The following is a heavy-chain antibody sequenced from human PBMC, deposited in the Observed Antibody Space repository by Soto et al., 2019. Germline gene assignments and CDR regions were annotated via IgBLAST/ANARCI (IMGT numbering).Heavy chain of an antibody. CDR1: GFTVIPIA. V-gene: IGHV3-30*03. Sequence: QVQLVESGGGGASLGGSRGLSCQAPGFTVIPIAFHGFRRAPGRGLGGVAVISGDGGIKYYADSVKGRLTISRDNSRNTLFLEMNSLRGDDMAVYYCTGEVASGYWGQGTLVTVSS. J-gene: IGHJ4*02. CDR2: ISGDGGIK. D-gene: IGHD2-8*02. CDR3: TGEVASGY.